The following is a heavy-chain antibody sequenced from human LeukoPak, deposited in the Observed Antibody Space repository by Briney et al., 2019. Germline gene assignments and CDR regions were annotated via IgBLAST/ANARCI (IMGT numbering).Heavy chain of an antibody. J-gene: IGHJ4*02. CDR2: INPNSGGT. D-gene: IGHD3-3*01. CDR3: ARDLDTIFGGYYFDY. Sequence: ASVKVACKASGYTFTGYYMHWVRQAPGQGLEWMGWINPNSGGTNYAQKFQGRVTMTRDTSISTAYMELSRLRSDDTAVYYCARDLDTIFGGYYFDYWGQGTLDTVSS. V-gene: IGHV1-2*02. CDR1: GYTFTGYY.